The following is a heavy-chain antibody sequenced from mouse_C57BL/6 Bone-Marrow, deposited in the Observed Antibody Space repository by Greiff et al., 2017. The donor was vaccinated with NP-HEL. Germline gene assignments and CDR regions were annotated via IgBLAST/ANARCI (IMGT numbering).Heavy chain of an antibody. D-gene: IGHD4-1*01. CDR1: GYTFTSYW. V-gene: IGHV1-5*01. J-gene: IGHJ1*03. CDR2: IYPGNSDT. Sequence: VQLQQSGTVLARPGASVKMSCKTSGYTFTSYWMHWVKQRPGQGLEWIGAIYPGNSDTSYNQKFKGKAKLTAVTSASTAYMELSSLTNEDSAVYYCTRGNWDLWYFDVWGTGTTVTVSS. CDR3: TRGNWDLWYFDV.